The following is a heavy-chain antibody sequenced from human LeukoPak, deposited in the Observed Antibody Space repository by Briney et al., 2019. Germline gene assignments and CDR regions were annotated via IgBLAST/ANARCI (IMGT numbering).Heavy chain of an antibody. V-gene: IGHV4-34*01. Sequence: SETLSLTCAVYGGSFSGYYWSWIRQPPGKGLEWIGEINHSGSTNYNPSLKSRVTISVDTSKNQFSLKLSSVTAADTAVYYCGRWAHAGYCSSTSCLRYYYYGMDVWGQGTTVTVSS. CDR2: INHSGST. D-gene: IGHD2-2*01. CDR3: GRWAHAGYCSSTSCLRYYYYGMDV. CDR1: GGSFSGYY. J-gene: IGHJ6*02.